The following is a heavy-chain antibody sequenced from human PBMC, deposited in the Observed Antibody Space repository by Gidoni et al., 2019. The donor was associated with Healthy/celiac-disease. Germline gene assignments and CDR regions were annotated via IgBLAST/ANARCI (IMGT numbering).Heavy chain of an antibody. CDR2: IWYDVINK. V-gene: IGHV3-33*01. J-gene: IGHJ4*02. D-gene: IGHD3-10*01. Sequence: QVQLVESGGGGVQSGRSLRLSCAASGFTFSSYGMHWVRQAPGKGLEWVAVIWYDVINKYYADAVKGRFTISRDNSKNTLYLQMNSLRAEDTAVYYCARDKNVLLWFGELLGGFDYWGQGTLVTVSS. CDR1: GFTFSSYG. CDR3: ARDKNVLLWFGELLGGFDY.